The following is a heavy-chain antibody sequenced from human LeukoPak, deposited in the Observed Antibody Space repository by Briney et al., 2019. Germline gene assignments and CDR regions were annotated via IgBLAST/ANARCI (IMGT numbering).Heavy chain of an antibody. CDR1: GFTFRDYA. CDR2: IRSKVYGGTT. J-gene: IGHJ3*02. D-gene: IGHD3-22*01. V-gene: IGHV3-49*04. CDR3: TRDPYYFDSSGYYHHAFDI. Sequence: GGSLRLSCTGFGFTFRDYAVSWVRQAPGKGLECIGFIRSKVYGGTTEYAASVKGRFTISRDDSKSIAYLQMNSLKTKDTAVYYCTRDPYYFDSSGYYHHAFDIWGQGTMVAVSS.